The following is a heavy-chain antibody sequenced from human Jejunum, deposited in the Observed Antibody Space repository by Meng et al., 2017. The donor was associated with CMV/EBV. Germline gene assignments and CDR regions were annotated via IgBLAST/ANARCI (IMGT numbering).Heavy chain of an antibody. V-gene: IGHV1-18*04. Sequence: QAHLLQSGAEVKKPGASVKISCKTSGYTFTAHNIGWVRQAPGQGIEWVGWISLGNGQTVYGHKLQGRVTVTTDTSTSTAYMELRSLRSDDTAMYYCARDVWGFDYWGQGTLVTVSS. D-gene: IGHD7-27*01. CDR1: GYTFTAHN. CDR3: ARDVWGFDY. J-gene: IGHJ4*02. CDR2: ISLGNGQT.